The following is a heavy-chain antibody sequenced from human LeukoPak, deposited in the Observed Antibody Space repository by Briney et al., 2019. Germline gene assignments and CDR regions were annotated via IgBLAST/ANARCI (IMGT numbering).Heavy chain of an antibody. CDR1: GFTFSNYG. Sequence: GGSLRLSCAASGFTFSNYGMHWVRQAPGKGLEWGAVISYDGSNKYSADSVKGRFTISRDNSKNTLYLQMNGLRAEDTAVYYCAKGITNYYYYGMDVWGQGTTVTVSS. J-gene: IGHJ6*02. CDR2: ISYDGSNK. D-gene: IGHD3-10*01. CDR3: AKGITNYYYYGMDV. V-gene: IGHV3-30*18.